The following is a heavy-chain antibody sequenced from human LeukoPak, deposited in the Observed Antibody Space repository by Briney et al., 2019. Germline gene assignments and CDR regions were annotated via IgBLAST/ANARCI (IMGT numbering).Heavy chain of an antibody. Sequence: GRSLRLSCAASGFSFGSYGMHWVRQAPGQGLEWVSIIIGVNGNTYYADSVKGRFTISRDNSKNTLYLQMNSLRADDTAVYYCVKDRQPDGFNNLDYWGRGTLVTVSS. D-gene: IGHD3-10*01. V-gene: IGHV3-23*01. CDR3: VKDRQPDGFNNLDY. J-gene: IGHJ4*02. CDR2: IIGVNGNT. CDR1: GFSFGSYG.